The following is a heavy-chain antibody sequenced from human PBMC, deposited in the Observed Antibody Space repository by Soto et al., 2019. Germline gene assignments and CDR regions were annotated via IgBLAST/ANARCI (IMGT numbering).Heavy chain of an antibody. J-gene: IGHJ5*02. CDR3: ARPRRATLNWCDP. D-gene: IGHD5-12*01. V-gene: IGHV1-69*01. Sequence: QVQLVQSGAEVKKPGSSVKVSCKASGGTFSSYAISWVRQAPGQGLEWMGGIIPIFGTANYAQKFQGRVTITADESTRTAYMELGSLRSEDTAVYYCARPRRATLNWCDPWGQGTLVTVSS. CDR2: IIPIFGTA. CDR1: GGTFSSYA.